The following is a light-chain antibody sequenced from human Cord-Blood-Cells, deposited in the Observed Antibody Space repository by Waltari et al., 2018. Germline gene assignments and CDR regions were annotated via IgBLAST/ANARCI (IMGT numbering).Light chain of an antibody. V-gene: IGLV2-11*01. CDR2: DVS. CDR3: CSYAGSYTYV. CDR1: SRDVGGFND. Sequence: ALHQPRPVSVSPRQSFTLSRPGTSRDVGGFNDVSWYQQHPGKAPKLMIYDVSKRPSGVPDRFSGSKSGNTASLTISGLQAEDEADYYCCSYAGSYTYVFGTGTKVTVL. J-gene: IGLJ1*01.